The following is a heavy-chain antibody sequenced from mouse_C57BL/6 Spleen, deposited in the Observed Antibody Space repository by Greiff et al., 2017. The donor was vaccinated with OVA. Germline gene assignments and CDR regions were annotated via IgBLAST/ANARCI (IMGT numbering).Heavy chain of an antibody. CDR1: GFSFNTYA. CDR3: VRQGYDYDGFAY. Sequence: EAGGGLVQPTGSLTLSCAASGFSFNTYAMTWVRQAPGKGLEWVARIRSKSNNYATYYADSVKDRFTISRDDSESMLYLQMNNLKTEDTAMYYCVRQGYDYDGFAYWGQGTLVTVSA. CDR2: IRSKSNNYAT. D-gene: IGHD2-4*01. J-gene: IGHJ3*01. V-gene: IGHV10-1*01.